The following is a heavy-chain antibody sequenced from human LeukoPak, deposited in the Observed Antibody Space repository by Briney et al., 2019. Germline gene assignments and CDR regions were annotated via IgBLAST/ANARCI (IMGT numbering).Heavy chain of an antibody. D-gene: IGHD3-10*01. Sequence: SETLSLTCTVSGGSISSYYWSWIRQAPGKGLEWIGYIYYNGDTHYNPSLNSRLSMSVDTPNKQFSLNLRSVTAADTAVYYCVRGPYGSSISNWFDPWGQGLLVTVSP. CDR2: IYYNGDT. CDR1: GGSISSYY. CDR3: VRGPYGSSISNWFDP. J-gene: IGHJ5*02. V-gene: IGHV4-59*01.